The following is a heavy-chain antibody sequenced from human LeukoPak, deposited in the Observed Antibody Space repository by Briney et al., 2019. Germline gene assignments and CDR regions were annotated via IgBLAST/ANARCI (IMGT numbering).Heavy chain of an antibody. V-gene: IGHV1-69*13. CDR2: IIPIFGTA. CDR3: ARGVYDLFGPRAFDI. D-gene: IGHD5/OR15-5a*01. Sequence: SVKVSCKASGGNFKSFGFSWVGPAPRQGLEWMGGIIPIFGTANYAQKFQGRVTITADESTSTAYMELSSLRSEDTAVYYCARGVYDLFGPRAFDIWGQGTMVTVSS. J-gene: IGHJ3*02. CDR1: GGNFKSFG.